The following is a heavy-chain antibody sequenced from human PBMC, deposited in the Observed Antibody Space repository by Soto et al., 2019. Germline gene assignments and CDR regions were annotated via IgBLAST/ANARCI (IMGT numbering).Heavy chain of an antibody. Sequence: GWSLRLSCAASGFAFTSHALHWVRQAPGRGLEWVALISNDGGKKQYAESVEGRFTVSRDSSRNTLYLQLNSLRPDDTAVYFCAKTPMAAAGSVDHWGQASPVTVS. CDR3: AKTPMAAAGSVDH. J-gene: IGHJ4*02. CDR1: GFAFTSHA. V-gene: IGHV3-30-3*02. D-gene: IGHD3-10*01. CDR2: ISNDGGKK.